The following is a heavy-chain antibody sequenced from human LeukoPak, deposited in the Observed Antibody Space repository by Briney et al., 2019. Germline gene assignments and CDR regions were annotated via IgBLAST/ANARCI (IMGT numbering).Heavy chain of an antibody. Sequence: GGSLRLSCAASGFTFGTSAMSWVRQTPEKGLEWVSTITSGDGSPYYADSVKGRFTISRDNSNNMLYLQMNSLRAEDTAVYYCTKRGAYHVDYWGRGIPVTVSS. V-gene: IGHV3-23*01. CDR1: GFTFGTSA. CDR3: TKRGAYHVDY. J-gene: IGHJ4*02. D-gene: IGHD3-16*01. CDR2: ITSGDGSP.